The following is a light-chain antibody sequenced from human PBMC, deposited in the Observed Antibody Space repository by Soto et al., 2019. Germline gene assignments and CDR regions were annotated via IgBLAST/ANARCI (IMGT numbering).Light chain of an antibody. CDR3: QQYHTCPVT. CDR1: QGISKK. J-gene: IGKJ4*01. Sequence: IVRTQCPATLSEAPGGRVTFSCRASQGISKKVAWYQHKPGQAPRLLISAVSTGATGVPARFSGSGSGTEFTLTINSLQSEDCATYYFQQYHTCPVTFGGGTKVDIK. V-gene: IGKV3-15*01. CDR2: AVS.